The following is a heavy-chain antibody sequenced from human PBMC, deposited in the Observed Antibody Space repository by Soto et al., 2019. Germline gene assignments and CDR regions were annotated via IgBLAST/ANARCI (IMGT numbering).Heavy chain of an antibody. Sequence: ASVKVSCKASGYTFSGNYIHWVRQAPGQGLEWMGWINPKSGGTSYAQKFQGWVTMTRDTSISTAYLEVSRLRSDDTAVYYCAREGAYGIYYGMDVWGQGTTVTSP. CDR2: INPKSGGT. CDR3: AREGAYGIYYGMDV. D-gene: IGHD2-21*01. CDR1: GYTFSGNY. J-gene: IGHJ6*02. V-gene: IGHV1-2*04.